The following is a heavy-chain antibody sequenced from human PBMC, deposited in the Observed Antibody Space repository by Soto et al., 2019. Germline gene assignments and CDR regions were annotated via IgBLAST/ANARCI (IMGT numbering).Heavy chain of an antibody. V-gene: IGHV4-4*02. CDR2: VFHTGTT. CDR1: GDSVSSPYY. J-gene: IGHJ4*02. D-gene: IGHD6-19*01. Sequence: QVQLQESGPGLVKPSGTLSLTCAVSGDSVSSPYYWCWVRQPPGKGLEWIGEVFHTGTTSYNPSLRSRVTISMDKSINQFSLDLSSVTAADTAVYYCARSAGWYAIHARGPGTLV. CDR3: ARSAGWYAIHA.